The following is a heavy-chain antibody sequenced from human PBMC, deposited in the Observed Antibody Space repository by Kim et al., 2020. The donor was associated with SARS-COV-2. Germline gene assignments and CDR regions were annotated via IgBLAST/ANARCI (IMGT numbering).Heavy chain of an antibody. Sequence: GGSLRLSCAASGFTFSSNYMSWVRQAPGKGLEWVSGINGSGDRTYYAAAEKGRFTITRDNYNNTLYLKKNSLRDEDTAVYYCAKIQQRARGYFDYWGQGT. V-gene: IGHV3-23*01. CDR1: GFTFSSNY. CDR2: INGSGDRT. D-gene: IGHD6-13*01. J-gene: IGHJ4*02. CDR3: AKIQQRARGYFDY.